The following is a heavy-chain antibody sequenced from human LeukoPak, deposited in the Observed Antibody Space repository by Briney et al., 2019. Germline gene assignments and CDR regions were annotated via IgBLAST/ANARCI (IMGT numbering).Heavy chain of an antibody. D-gene: IGHD6-13*01. CDR3: ARDVPSSSWFYYYYYYMDV. CDR2: IKQDGSEK. CDR1: GGSFSGYY. Sequence: ETLSLTCAVYGGSFSGYYWSWIRQPPGKGLEWVANIKQDGSEKYYVDSVKGRFTISRDNAKNSLYLQMNSLRAEDTAVYYCARDVPSSSWFYYYYYYMDVWGKGTTVTVSS. J-gene: IGHJ6*03. V-gene: IGHV3-7*01.